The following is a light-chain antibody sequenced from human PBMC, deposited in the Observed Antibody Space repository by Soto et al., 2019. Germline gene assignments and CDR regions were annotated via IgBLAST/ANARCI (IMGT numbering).Light chain of an antibody. J-gene: IGKJ4*01. CDR3: QQYASSPRT. CDR2: GAS. Sequence: EILMTQSPAPLSVSPGERATLSFRASQSASSSYLAWYQQKPGQAPRLLIYGASSMATGIPDRFSGSGSGTALSLTMSRLEPDDFAVYYCQQYASSPRTFGGGTKVGIK. CDR1: QSASSSY. V-gene: IGKV3-20*01.